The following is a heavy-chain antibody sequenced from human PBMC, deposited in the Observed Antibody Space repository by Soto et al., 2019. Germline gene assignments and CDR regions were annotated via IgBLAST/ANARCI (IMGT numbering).Heavy chain of an antibody. V-gene: IGHV3-33*01. Sequence: PGGSLRLSCAASGFTFSSYGMHWVRQAPGKGLEWVAVIWYDGSNKYYADSVKGRFTISRDNSKNTLYLQMNSLRAEDTAVYYCAREVGVATISDCYYGMDVWGQGTTVTVSS. CDR2: IWYDGSNK. J-gene: IGHJ6*02. D-gene: IGHD5-12*01. CDR1: GFTFSSYG. CDR3: AREVGVATISDCYYGMDV.